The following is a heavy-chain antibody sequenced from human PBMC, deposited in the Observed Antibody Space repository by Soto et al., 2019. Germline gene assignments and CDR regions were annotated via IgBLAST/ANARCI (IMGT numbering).Heavy chain of an antibody. D-gene: IGHD3-10*01. CDR2: ISAYNGNT. J-gene: IGHJ6*02. Sequence: QVQLVQSGAEVKKPGASVKVSCKASGYTFTSYGISWVRQAPGQGLEWMGWISAYNGNTNYAQKLQGRVTMTTDTSTSTAYRELRSLRSDDTAVYYCARGEVLLWFGESTWEYGMDVWGQGTTVTVSS. CDR1: GYTFTSYG. CDR3: ARGEVLLWFGESTWEYGMDV. V-gene: IGHV1-18*01.